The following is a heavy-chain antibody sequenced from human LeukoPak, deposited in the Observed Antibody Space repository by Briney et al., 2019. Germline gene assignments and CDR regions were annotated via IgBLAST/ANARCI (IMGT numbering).Heavy chain of an antibody. D-gene: IGHD4-17*01. CDR1: GGSISSYY. CDR3: ARVGLLDPMTTVTNVFDY. CDR2: IYYSGST. J-gene: IGHJ4*02. V-gene: IGHV4-59*01. Sequence: SETLSLTCTVSGGSISSYYWSWIRQPPGKGLEWIGYIYYSGSTNYNPSLKSRVTISVDTSKNQFSLKLSSVTAADTAVYYCARVGLLDPMTTVTNVFDYWGQGTLVTVSS.